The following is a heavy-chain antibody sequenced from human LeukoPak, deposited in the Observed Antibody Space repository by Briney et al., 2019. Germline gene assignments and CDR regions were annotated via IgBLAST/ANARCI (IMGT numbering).Heavy chain of an antibody. J-gene: IGHJ4*02. CDR2: ITWNGGSI. CDR3: AILVVPAASSVDY. V-gene: IGHV3-9*01. CDR1: GLTFGDYA. D-gene: IGHD2-2*01. Sequence: GRSLRLSCAVSGLTFGDYALHWVRHAPGRGLEWVSGITWNGGSIGYADSVKGQFTISRDNAKNSLYLQMNSLRAEDTAVYYCAILVVPAASSVDYWGQGTLVTVSS.